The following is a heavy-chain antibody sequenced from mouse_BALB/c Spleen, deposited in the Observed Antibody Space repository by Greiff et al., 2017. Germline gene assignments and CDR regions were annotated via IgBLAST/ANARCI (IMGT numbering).Heavy chain of an antibody. CDR2: IYPGSGST. Sequence: QVQLQQSGPELVKPGASVKMSCKASGYTFTDYVISWVKQRTGQGLEWIGEIYPGSGSTYYNEKFKGKATLTADKSSNTAYMQLSSLTSEDSAVYFCARLITYAMDYWGQGTSVTVSS. D-gene: IGHD2-4*01. V-gene: IGHV1-81*01. CDR3: ARLITYAMDY. J-gene: IGHJ4*01. CDR1: GYTFTDYV.